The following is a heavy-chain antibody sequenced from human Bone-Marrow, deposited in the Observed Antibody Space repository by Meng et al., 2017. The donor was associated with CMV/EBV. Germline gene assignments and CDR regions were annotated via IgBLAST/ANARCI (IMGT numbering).Heavy chain of an antibody. J-gene: IGHJ5*02. Sequence: GESLKISCAASGFTFSSYWMSWVRQAPGKGLEWVANIKQDGSEKYYVDSVKGRFTISRDNAKNSLYMQMNSLRAEDTAVYCRAPSVLFDPWGQGTLVTVSS. D-gene: IGHD3-10*02. V-gene: IGHV3-7*01. CDR1: GFTFSSYW. CDR2: IKQDGSEK. CDR3: APSVLFDP.